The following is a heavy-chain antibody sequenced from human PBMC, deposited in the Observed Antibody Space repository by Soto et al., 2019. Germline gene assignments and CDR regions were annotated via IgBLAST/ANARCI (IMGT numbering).Heavy chain of an antibody. V-gene: IGHV1-2*02. CDR2: IGPETGAT. CDR3: GRGRSGQLVVFY. Sequence: ASVKVSCKASGYTFTGHYIHWVRQAPEQGPEWMGEIGPETGATTYAQKFQGRVTMTRDMSITTVYMELNNLSPDDTAVYYCGRGRSGQLVVFYWGQGTPVTVSS. D-gene: IGHD1-26*01. J-gene: IGHJ4*02. CDR1: GYTFTGHY.